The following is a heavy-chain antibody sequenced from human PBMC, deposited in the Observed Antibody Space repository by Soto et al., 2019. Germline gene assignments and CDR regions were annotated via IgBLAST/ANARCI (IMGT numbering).Heavy chain of an antibody. D-gene: IGHD6-13*01. CDR1: GFTFSSYA. V-gene: IGHV3-23*01. Sequence: GESLKISCAASGFTFSSYAMSWVRQAPGKGLEWVSAISGSGGSTYYADPVKGRFPISRNNSKNTLYLQMNSLRAEDTAVYYCAKAVGYSSSWYLKRSGWFDPWGQGTLVTVSS. CDR3: AKAVGYSSSWYLKRSGWFDP. CDR2: ISGSGGST. J-gene: IGHJ5*02.